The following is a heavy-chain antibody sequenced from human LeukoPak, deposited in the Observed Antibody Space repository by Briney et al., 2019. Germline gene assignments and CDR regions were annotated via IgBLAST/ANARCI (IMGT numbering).Heavy chain of an antibody. J-gene: IGHJ6*02. CDR2: IIPIFGTA. CDR1: GGTFSSYA. Sequence: SVKVSCKASGGTFSSYAISWVRQAPGQGLEWMGGIIPIFGTANYAQKFQGRVTITADESTSTAYMELSSLRSEDTAVYYCARTRSTTQTRYYYYYGMDVWGQGTTVTVSS. CDR3: ARTRSTTQTRYYYYYGMDV. V-gene: IGHV1-69*01. D-gene: IGHD1-14*01.